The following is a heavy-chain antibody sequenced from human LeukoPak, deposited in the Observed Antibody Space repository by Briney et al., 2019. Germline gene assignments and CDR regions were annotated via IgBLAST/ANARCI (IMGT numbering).Heavy chain of an antibody. V-gene: IGHV3-30*03. CDR2: ISYDGSNK. Sequence: PGGSLRLSCAASGFTFSSYGMHWVRQAPGKGLEWVAVISYDGSNKYYADSVKGRFTISRDNSKNTLYLQMNSLRAEDTAVYYCARALLDSGSYYRPDYWGQGTLVTVSS. CDR1: GFTFSSYG. CDR3: ARALLDSGSYYRPDY. J-gene: IGHJ4*02. D-gene: IGHD3-10*01.